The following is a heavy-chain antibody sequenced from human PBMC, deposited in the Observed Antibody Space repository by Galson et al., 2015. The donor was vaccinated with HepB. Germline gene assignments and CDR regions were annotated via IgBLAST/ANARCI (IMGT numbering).Heavy chain of an antibody. CDR3: ASSSSGWYIKYFQH. CDR2: ISSSSSTI. CDR1: GFTFSSYS. V-gene: IGHV3-48*02. J-gene: IGHJ1*01. Sequence: SLRLSCAASGFTFSSYSMNWVRQAPGKGLEWVSYISSSSSTIYYADSVKGRFTISRDNAKNSLYLQMNSLRDEDTAVYYCASSSSGWYIKYFQHWGQGTLVTVSS. D-gene: IGHD6-19*01.